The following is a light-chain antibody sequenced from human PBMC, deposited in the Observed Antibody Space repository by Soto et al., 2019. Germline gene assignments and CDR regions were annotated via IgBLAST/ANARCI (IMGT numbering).Light chain of an antibody. CDR3: SSYTSSSTLYV. V-gene: IGLV2-14*01. Sequence: QSALAQPASVSGSPGQSITISCTGTSSDVGGYNYVSWYQQHPGKAPKLMIYEVSNRPSGVSNRFFGSKSGNTASLTISGLQAEDEADYYCSSYTSSSTLYVFGTGTKVTVL. J-gene: IGLJ1*01. CDR2: EVS. CDR1: SSDVGGYNY.